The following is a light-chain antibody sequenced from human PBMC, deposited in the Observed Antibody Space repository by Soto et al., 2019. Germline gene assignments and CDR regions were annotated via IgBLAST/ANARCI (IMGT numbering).Light chain of an antibody. CDR3: QHYNTYSKA. CDR2: KAS. CDR1: QTISSW. J-gene: IGKJ3*01. V-gene: IGKV1-5*03. Sequence: ISMTPSPSTLSGSLGARVPITCRARQTISSWLAWYQQKPGKAPKLLIYKASTLKSGVPPRFSGGGFGTEFTLNISSLQPDDSAIYYCQHYNTYSKAFGPGTKVDI.